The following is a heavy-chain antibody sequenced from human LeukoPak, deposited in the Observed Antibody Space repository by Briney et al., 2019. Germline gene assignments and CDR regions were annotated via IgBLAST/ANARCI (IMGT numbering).Heavy chain of an antibody. CDR2: INPNSGGT. V-gene: IGHV1-2*02. CDR1: GYTFTVYY. J-gene: IGHJ6*02. D-gene: IGHD6-13*01. Sequence: EASVKVSCKASGYTFTVYYMHWVRQAPGQGLGWMGWINPNSGGTNYAQKFHGTVTMTRDTSISTAYMELSRLRSDDTAVYYCARDRYSSSWYPVSYYYYGMDVWGQGTTVTVSS. CDR3: ARDRYSSSWYPVSYYYYGMDV.